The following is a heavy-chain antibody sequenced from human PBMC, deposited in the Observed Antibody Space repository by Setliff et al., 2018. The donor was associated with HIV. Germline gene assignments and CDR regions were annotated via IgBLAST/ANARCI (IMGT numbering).Heavy chain of an antibody. J-gene: IGHJ5*02. CDR3: ARGGTSSNWFGP. Sequence: SETLSLTCAVSGGSMRSSGYSWSWIRQAPGKGLQWIGFIYNSVTTNYNPSLKSRVTISLDTSKNQFSLKLTSVTAADTAVYYCARGGTSSNWFGPWGQGTLVTVSS. D-gene: IGHD2-2*01. CDR1: GGSMRSSGYS. V-gene: IGHV4-61*08. CDR2: IYNSVTT.